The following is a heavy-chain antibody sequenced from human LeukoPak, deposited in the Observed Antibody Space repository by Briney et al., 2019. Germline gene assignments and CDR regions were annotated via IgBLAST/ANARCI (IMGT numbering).Heavy chain of an antibody. Sequence: ASVKVSCKASGYTFTGYYMHWVRLAPGQGLEWMGWINPNSGGTNYAQKFQGRVTMTRDTSISTAYMELSRLRSDDTAVYYCARTRAYGSGNWFDPWGQGTLVTVSS. CDR2: INPNSGGT. CDR1: GYTFTGYY. D-gene: IGHD3-10*01. V-gene: IGHV1-2*02. J-gene: IGHJ5*02. CDR3: ARTRAYGSGNWFDP.